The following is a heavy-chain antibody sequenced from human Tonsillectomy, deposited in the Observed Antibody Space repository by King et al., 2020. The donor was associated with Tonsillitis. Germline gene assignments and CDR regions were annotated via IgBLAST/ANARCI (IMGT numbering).Heavy chain of an antibody. J-gene: IGHJ3*02. CDR2: ISSSSSYI. V-gene: IGHV3-21*06. CDR1: GFTFSSYS. CDR3: ARPNPPDCCGGSCYPGWRDAFDI. Sequence: VQLVESGGGLVKPGGSLRLSCAASGFTFSSYSMNWVRQAPGKGLEWVSCISSSSSYIYYADSVKGRFTISRDHAKNSLYLQMNSLRAEDTAVYYCARPNPPDCCGGSCYPGWRDAFDIWGQGTMVTVSS. D-gene: IGHD2-15*01.